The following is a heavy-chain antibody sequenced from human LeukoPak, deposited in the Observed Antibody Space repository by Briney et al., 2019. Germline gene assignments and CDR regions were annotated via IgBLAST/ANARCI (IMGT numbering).Heavy chain of an antibody. D-gene: IGHD6-13*01. Sequence: SETLSLTCAVYGGSFSGYYWSWIRQPPGKGLEWVGAINHSGSTNYNPSLKSRVTISVDTSKNQFSLKLSSVTAADTAVYYCARGRGKIAAAGRSYFDYWGQGTLVTVSS. CDR1: GGSFSGYY. V-gene: IGHV4-34*01. J-gene: IGHJ4*02. CDR3: ARGRGKIAAAGRSYFDY. CDR2: INHSGST.